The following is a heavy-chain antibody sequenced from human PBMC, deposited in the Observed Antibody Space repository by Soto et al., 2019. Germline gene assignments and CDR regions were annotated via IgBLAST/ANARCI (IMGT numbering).Heavy chain of an antibody. J-gene: IGHJ5*02. D-gene: IGHD3-16*01. Sequence: QVVLLQSGADVKEPGSSVNISCKTFGDVFSTDTINWVRQAPGQGLLWMGSIIPFLNLSNIEPTFMDRLSITADASKGTAYLKLRDLTREETAMYCCAILGAENDHWGHGTRITVSS. CDR1: GDVFSTDT. V-gene: IGHV1-69*09. CDR2: IIPFLNLS. CDR3: AILGAENDH.